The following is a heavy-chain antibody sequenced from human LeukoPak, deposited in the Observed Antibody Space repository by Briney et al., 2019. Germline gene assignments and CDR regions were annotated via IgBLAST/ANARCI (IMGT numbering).Heavy chain of an antibody. CDR1: GFIFSSYS. D-gene: IGHD6-13*01. V-gene: IGHV3-21*05. CDR2: FSTSRSYF. Sequence: GGSLRLSCAASGFIFSSYSRNWFRKAPGKGLNWFPFFSTSRSYFTYADSVKGRFTISRDNAKNSLYLQMNSLRAEDTAVYYCARASSSWYYFDYWGQGTLVTVSS. J-gene: IGHJ4*02. CDR3: ARASSSWYYFDY.